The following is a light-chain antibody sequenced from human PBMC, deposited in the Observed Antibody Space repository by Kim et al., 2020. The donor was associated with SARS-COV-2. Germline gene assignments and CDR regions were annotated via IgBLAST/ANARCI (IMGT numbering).Light chain of an antibody. CDR1: RSDVGGYKY. CDR3: SSYIRGSTNYV. Sequence: SITNSCTRTRSDVGGYKYVSWYQQHPGKAPKLVIYEVDNRPSGVSIRFSGSKSGNTASLTISGLQAEDEADYYCSSYIRGSTNYVFGTGTKVTVL. J-gene: IGLJ1*01. CDR2: EVD. V-gene: IGLV2-14*01.